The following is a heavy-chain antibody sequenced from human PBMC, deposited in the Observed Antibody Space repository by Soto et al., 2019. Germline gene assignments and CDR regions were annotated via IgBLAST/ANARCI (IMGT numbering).Heavy chain of an antibody. CDR3: ARGGLLLFYYYYGMDV. J-gene: IGHJ6*02. Sequence: QVQLVQSGAEVKKPGASVKVSCKASGYTFTSYDINWVRQATGQGLEWMGWMNPNSGNTGYAQKFQGRVTMTRNTSISTAYMEMRSLRSEDTAVYYCARGGLLLFYYYYGMDVWGQGTTVTVSS. D-gene: IGHD1-26*01. CDR2: MNPNSGNT. V-gene: IGHV1-8*01. CDR1: GYTFTSYD.